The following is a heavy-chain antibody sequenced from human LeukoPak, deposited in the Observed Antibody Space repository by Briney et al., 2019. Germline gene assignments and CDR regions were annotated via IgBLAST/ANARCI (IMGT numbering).Heavy chain of an antibody. J-gene: IGHJ6*02. CDR1: GYTFTSYA. V-gene: IGHV1-3*01. CDR2: INAGNGNT. D-gene: IGHD3-10*01. CDR3: ARGNSRGVRGVITNYYYYGMDV. Sequence: ASVKVSCKASGYTFTSYAMHWVRQAPGQRLEWMGWINAGNGNTKYSQKFQGRVTIIRDTSASTAYMELSSLRSEDTAVYYCARGNSRGVRGVITNYYYYGMDVWGQGTTVTVSS.